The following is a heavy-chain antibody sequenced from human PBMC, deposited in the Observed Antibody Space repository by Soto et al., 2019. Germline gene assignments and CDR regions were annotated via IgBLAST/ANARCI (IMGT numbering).Heavy chain of an antibody. CDR3: ARAITGTYSYGLLNY. J-gene: IGHJ4*02. CDR2: IIPIFGTA. CDR1: GGTFSSYA. V-gene: IGHV1-69*13. D-gene: IGHD5-18*01. Sequence: GASVKVSCKASGGTFSSYAISWVRQAPGQGLGWMGGIIPIFGTANYAQKFQGRVTITADESTSTAYMELSSLRSEDTAVYYCARAITGTYSYGLLNYWGQGTLVTVSS.